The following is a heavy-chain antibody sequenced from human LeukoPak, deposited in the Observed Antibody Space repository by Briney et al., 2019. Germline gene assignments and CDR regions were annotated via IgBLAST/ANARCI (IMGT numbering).Heavy chain of an antibody. Sequence: GESLKISCTASGFTFSRYSMNWVRQAPGKGLEWVSSISGGSSYIYSAVSLKGRFTISRDNAKNSLYLQMNSLRAEDTAVYYCARDDGGGFDPWGQGTLVTVSS. CDR1: GFTFSRYS. J-gene: IGHJ5*02. V-gene: IGHV3-21*01. CDR2: ISGGSSYI. CDR3: ARDDGGGFDP.